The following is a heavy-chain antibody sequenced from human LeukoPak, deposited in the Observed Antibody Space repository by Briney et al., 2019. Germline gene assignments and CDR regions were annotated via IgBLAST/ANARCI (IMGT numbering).Heavy chain of an antibody. CDR1: GSSISSYY. V-gene: IGHV4-4*07. D-gene: IGHD1-1*01. Sequence: SETLSLTCTVSGSSISSYYWSWIRQPAGKGLEWIGRIYTSGSTNYNPSLKSRVTMSVGTSKNQFSLKLSSVTAADTAVYYCARGSLGGSLDDVYYYYYYMDVWGKGTTVTVSS. CDR2: IYTSGST. CDR3: ARGSLGGSLDDVYYYYYYMDV. J-gene: IGHJ6*03.